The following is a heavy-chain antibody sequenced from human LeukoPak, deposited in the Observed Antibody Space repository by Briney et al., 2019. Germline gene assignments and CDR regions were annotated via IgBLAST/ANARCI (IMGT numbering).Heavy chain of an antibody. Sequence: KPSETLSLTCAVYGGSFSGYYWNWIRQPPGKGLEWIGYTYYSGSTYYNPSLKSRVTISVDTSRNQFSLKLNSVTAADTAVYYCARDEMGDVWGQGTTVTVSS. J-gene: IGHJ6*02. CDR2: TYYSGST. V-gene: IGHV4-59*01. CDR1: GGSFSGYY. CDR3: ARDEMGDV. D-gene: IGHD2-8*01.